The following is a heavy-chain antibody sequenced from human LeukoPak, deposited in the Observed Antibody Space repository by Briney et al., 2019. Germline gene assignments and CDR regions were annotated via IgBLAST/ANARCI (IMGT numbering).Heavy chain of an antibody. CDR2: ISGSGGST. CDR1: GFTFSSYA. CDR3: ATKGIRLLYYMDV. V-gene: IGHV3-23*01. J-gene: IGHJ6*03. D-gene: IGHD2-15*01. Sequence: GGSLRLSCAASGFTFSSYAMSWVRQAPGKGLEWVSAISGSGGSTYYADSVKGRFTISRDNSKNTLYLQMNSLRAEDTAVYYCATKGIRLLYYMDVWGKGTTVTISS.